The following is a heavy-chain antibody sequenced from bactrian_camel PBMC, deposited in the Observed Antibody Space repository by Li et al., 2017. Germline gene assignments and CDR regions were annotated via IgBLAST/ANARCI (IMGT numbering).Heavy chain of an antibody. D-gene: IGHD6*01. CDR1: GFTYSRYC. V-gene: IGHV3S55*01. CDR3: AADYFADGSTWLRGTDFGV. CDR2: IGRDGRP. J-gene: IGHJ6*01. Sequence: QVQLVESGGGSVQAGGSLRLSCAASGFTYSRYCMGWFRQAPGKEREGVAAIGRDGRPSYGDSVKGRFTISKDIAKNTLNLQMNSLKPEDTATYYCAADYFADGSTWLRGTDFGVWGPGTQVTVS.